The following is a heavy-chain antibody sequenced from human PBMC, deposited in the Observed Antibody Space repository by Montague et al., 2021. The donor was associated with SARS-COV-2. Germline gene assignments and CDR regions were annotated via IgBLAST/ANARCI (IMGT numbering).Heavy chain of an antibody. D-gene: IGHD3-10*01. Sequence: SETLSLTCTVSGGSISSSSYYWGWIRQPPGKGLEWIGSIYYSGSTYYNPSLKSRVTISVDTSKNQFSLKLSSVTAADTAVYYCASHPSVLLWFGELLSDRFDPGGQGTLVTVSS. CDR1: GGSISSSSYY. CDR2: IYYSGST. CDR3: ASHPSVLLWFGELLSDRFDP. J-gene: IGHJ5*02. V-gene: IGHV4-39*01.